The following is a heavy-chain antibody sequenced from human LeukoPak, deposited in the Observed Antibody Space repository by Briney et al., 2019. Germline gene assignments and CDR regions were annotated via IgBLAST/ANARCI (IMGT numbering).Heavy chain of an antibody. CDR3: ARLYSSSSGKAFDI. D-gene: IGHD6-6*01. Sequence: PGGSLRLSCAASGFTFSSYEMNWVRQAPGKGLEWVSYISSSGNTIYYADSVKGRFTISRDNAKNSLYLQMNSLRAEDTAVYYCARLYSSSSGKAFDIWGQGTMVTVSS. J-gene: IGHJ3*02. CDR2: ISSSGNTI. V-gene: IGHV3-48*03. CDR1: GFTFSSYE.